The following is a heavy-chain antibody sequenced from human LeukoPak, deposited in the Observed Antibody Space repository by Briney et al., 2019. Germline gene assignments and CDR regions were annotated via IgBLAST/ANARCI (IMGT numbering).Heavy chain of an antibody. J-gene: IGHJ2*01. CDR3: ARHEHASSWSPPGYFDL. CDR1: GGSISSYY. CDR2: IYHSGNT. D-gene: IGHD6-13*01. Sequence: SETLSLTCTVSGGSISSYYWSWIRQPPGKGLEWIASIYHSGNTYYNPSLRGRVTISVDTSKNQFSLRLSSVTAADTAIYYCARHEHASSWSPPGYFDLWGRGTLVTVSS. V-gene: IGHV4-59*08.